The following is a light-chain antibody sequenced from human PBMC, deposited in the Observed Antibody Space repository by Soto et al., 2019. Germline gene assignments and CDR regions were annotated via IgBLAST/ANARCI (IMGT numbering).Light chain of an antibody. CDR2: TNN. CDR3: AAWDDNAFGVV. J-gene: IGLJ2*01. V-gene: IGLV1-44*01. CDR1: SSNIGNHI. Sequence: QLVLTQPPSASGAPGQRVTISCSGSSSNIGNHIVNWYQQVPGTPPKLLIYTNNQRPSGVPDRFSGSKSGTSASLAISGLQSEDEADYYGAAWDDNAFGVVFGGGTKVTVL.